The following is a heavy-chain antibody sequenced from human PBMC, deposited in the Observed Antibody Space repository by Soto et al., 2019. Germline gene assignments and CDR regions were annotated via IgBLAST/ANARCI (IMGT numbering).Heavy chain of an antibody. Sequence: PSETLSLTCAVSGGSISSGGYSWSWIRQPPGKGLEWIGYIYHSGSTYYNPSLKSRVTISVDRSKNQFSLKLSSVTAADTAVYYCARDRVVAGAWWFDPWGQGTLVTVSS. D-gene: IGHD2-15*01. J-gene: IGHJ5*02. CDR2: IYHSGST. CDR3: ARDRVVAGAWWFDP. CDR1: GGSISSGGYS. V-gene: IGHV4-30-2*01.